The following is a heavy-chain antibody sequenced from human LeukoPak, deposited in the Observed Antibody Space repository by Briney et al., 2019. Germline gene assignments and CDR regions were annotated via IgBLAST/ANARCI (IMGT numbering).Heavy chain of an antibody. CDR2: ISGSGGST. D-gene: IGHD1-26*01. CDR3: AKASGPSGSYSVAIFY. CDR1: GFTFSSYA. Sequence: PGGSLRLSCAASGFTFSSYAMSWVRQAPGKGLEWVSAISGSGGSTYYADSVKGRFTISRDNSKNTLYLQMNSLRAEDTAVYYCAKASGPSGSYSVAIFYWGQGTLVTVSS. V-gene: IGHV3-23*01. J-gene: IGHJ4*02.